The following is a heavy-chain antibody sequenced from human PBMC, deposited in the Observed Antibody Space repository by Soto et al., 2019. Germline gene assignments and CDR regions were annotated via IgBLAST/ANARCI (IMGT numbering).Heavy chain of an antibody. D-gene: IGHD6-13*01. CDR3: ARSEGAADGTVHFQY. CDR2: LSSSSSYI. Sequence: EVQLVESGGGLVKPGGSLRLSCAASGFTFSSYSMNWVRQAPWKGLEWVSTLSSSSSYIYYADSVKGRFTISRHNAKNALYLQMNGLRAEDTAVYYCARSEGAADGTVHFQYWGQGTLVTVSS. CDR1: GFTFSSYS. J-gene: IGHJ1*01. V-gene: IGHV3-21*01.